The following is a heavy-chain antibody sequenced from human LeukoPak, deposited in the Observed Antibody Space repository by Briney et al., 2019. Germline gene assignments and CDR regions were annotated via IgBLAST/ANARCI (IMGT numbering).Heavy chain of an antibody. D-gene: IGHD3-3*01. CDR3: ARDLWSPDAFDI. Sequence: GGSLRLSCEASGFIFSDYNMNWVRQAPGKGLEWVSYISSSSSTIYYADSVKGRFTISRDNAKNSLYLQMNSLRAEDTAVYYCARDLWSPDAFDIWGQGTMVTVSS. CDR2: ISSSSSTI. CDR1: GFIFSDYN. J-gene: IGHJ3*02. V-gene: IGHV3-48*01.